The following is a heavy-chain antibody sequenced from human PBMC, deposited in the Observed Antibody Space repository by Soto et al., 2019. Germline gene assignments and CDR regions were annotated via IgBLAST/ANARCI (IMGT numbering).Heavy chain of an antibody. CDR2: VSHDGRNT. D-gene: IGHD6-19*01. J-gene: IGHJ4*02. V-gene: IGHV3-30*18. CDR3: AKGGRQWLVTSDFNY. CDR1: GFTFSDYA. Sequence: GWSLRLSCAASGFTFSDYAMHWVRQAPGKGLEWVAGVSHDGRNTHYADSVKGRFTISRDSSKNTVSLEMTSLRAEDTAVYYCAKGGRQWLVTSDFNYWGQGALVTV.